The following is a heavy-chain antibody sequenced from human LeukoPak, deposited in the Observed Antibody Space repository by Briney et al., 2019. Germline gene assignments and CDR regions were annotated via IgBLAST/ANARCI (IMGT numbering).Heavy chain of an antibody. CDR2: INNSGST. CDR1: GGAFSGYY. CDR3: ARGGTPDYFDSSGYDFDY. Sequence: SETLSLTCAVYGGAFSGYYWSWIRQHPGKRLEWIGEINNSGSTNYNPSLKSRVTISVDTSKIQFSLELTSVPAADTAVYYCARGGTPDYFDSSGYDFDYWGQGTLVTVSS. J-gene: IGHJ4*02. D-gene: IGHD3-22*01. V-gene: IGHV4-34*01.